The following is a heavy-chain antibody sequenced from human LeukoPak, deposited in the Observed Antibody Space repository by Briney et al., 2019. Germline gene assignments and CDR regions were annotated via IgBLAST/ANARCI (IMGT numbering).Heavy chain of an antibody. J-gene: IGHJ4*02. CDR3: ARDRGTTGLFDY. V-gene: IGHV3-21*01. D-gene: IGHD1-1*01. CDR2: ISSSSSYI. CDR1: GFTFSTYW. Sequence: GGSLRLSCAASGFTFSTYWMHWVRQAPGKGLLWVSSISSSSSYIYYADSVKGRFTISRDNAKNSLYLQMNSLRAEDTAVYYCARDRGTTGLFDYWGQGTLVTVSS.